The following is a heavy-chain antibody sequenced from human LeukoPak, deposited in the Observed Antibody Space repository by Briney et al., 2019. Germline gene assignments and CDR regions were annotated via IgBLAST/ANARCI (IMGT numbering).Heavy chain of an antibody. J-gene: IGHJ4*02. V-gene: IGHV3-7*01. CDR3: ARIVRSSSHFDY. Sequence: GGSLRLSCAASGFTFSDYYMSWIRQAPGKGLEWVANIKEDGSEKYYVDSLKGRFTISRDNAKNSLYLQMNSLRAEDTAVYYCARIVRSSSHFDYWGQGTLVTVSS. CDR1: GFTFSDYY. CDR2: IKEDGSEK. D-gene: IGHD6-6*01.